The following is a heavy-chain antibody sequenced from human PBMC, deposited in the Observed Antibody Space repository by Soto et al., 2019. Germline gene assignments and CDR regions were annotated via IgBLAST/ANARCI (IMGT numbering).Heavy chain of an antibody. J-gene: IGHJ4*02. CDR1: GFSLNSTTMA. V-gene: IGHV2-26*01. Sequence: QVTLKESGPVRLKPTETLTLTCTVSGFSLNSTTMAVSWIRQPPGKALEWLGYIFSNDERSYSKSLENRLAISEDTAKGQVVLTMTNMDPVDTVTYFCARIRKSSDAWFDSDSWGQGILVTVSS. CDR2: IFSNDER. CDR3: ARIRKSSDAWFDSDS. D-gene: IGHD3-10*01.